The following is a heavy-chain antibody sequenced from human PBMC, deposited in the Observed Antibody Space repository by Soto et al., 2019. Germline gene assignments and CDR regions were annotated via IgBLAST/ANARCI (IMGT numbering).Heavy chain of an antibody. J-gene: IGHJ4*02. V-gene: IGHV4-30-2*01. CDR2: IYHSGST. CDR3: ARGVNSGSYPFDY. D-gene: IGHD1-26*01. Sequence: PSETLSLTCAASGGSIIRGGYSWIWIRQPPGKGLEWIGYIYHSGSTYYNPSLKSRVTISVDRSKNQFSLKLSSVTAADTAVYYCARGVNSGSYPFDYWGQGTLVTVSS. CDR1: GGSIIRGGYS.